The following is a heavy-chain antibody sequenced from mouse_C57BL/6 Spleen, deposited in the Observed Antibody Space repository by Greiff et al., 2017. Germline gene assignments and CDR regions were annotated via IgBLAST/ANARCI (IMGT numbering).Heavy chain of an antibody. Sequence: VQLQQSGAELVRPGASVKLSCTASGFNIKDDYMHWVKQRPEQGLEWIGWIDPENGDTEYASKFQGKATITADTSSNTAYLQRSSLTSEDTAVYYCTTGRGFAYWGQGTLVTVSA. CDR2: IDPENGDT. CDR1: GFNIKDDY. V-gene: IGHV14-4*01. CDR3: TTGRGFAY. J-gene: IGHJ3*01.